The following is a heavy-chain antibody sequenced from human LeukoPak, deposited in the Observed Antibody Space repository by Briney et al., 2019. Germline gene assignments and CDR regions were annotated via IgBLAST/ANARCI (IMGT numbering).Heavy chain of an antibody. CDR1: GFTFSSYE. V-gene: IGHV3-48*03. CDR2: ISSSGSTI. J-gene: IGHJ4*02. Sequence: TGGSLRLSCAASGFTFSSYEMNWVRQAPGKGLEWVPYISSSGSTIYYADSVKGRFTISRDNAKNSLYLQMNSLRAEDTAVYYCARTKALRYYYGSGSYEDYWGQGTLVTVSS. CDR3: ARTKALRYYYGSGSYEDY. D-gene: IGHD3-10*01.